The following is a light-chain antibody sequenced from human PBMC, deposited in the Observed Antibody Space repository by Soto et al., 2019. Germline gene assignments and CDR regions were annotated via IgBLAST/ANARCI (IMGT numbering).Light chain of an antibody. CDR2: GAS. J-gene: IGKJ5*01. CDR1: QSLHSSY. CDR3: QQYGSSPIT. Sequence: EIVLRQSPGGLSLSPGERATLSCGASQSLHSSYLAWYQQKPGQAPRLLIYGASRRATGIPDRFSGSGSGTDFTLTISRLEPEDFAVYYCQQYGSSPITFGQGTRLEIK. V-gene: IGKV3-20*01.